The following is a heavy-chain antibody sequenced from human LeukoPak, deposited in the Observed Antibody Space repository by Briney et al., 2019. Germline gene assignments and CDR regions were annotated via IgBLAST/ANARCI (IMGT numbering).Heavy chain of an antibody. Sequence: SETLSLTCTVSGGSISSGDYYWSWIRQPPGKGLEWIGYIYYSGSTYYNPSLKSRVTISVDTSKNQFSLKLSSVTAADTAVYYCARYSGSQNVFDPWGQGTLVTVSS. CDR3: ARYSGSQNVFDP. D-gene: IGHD2-15*01. J-gene: IGHJ5*02. CDR2: IYYSGST. CDR1: GGSISSGDYY. V-gene: IGHV4-30-4*08.